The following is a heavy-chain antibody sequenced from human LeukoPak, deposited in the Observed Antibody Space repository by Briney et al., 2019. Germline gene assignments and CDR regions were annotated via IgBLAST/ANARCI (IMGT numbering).Heavy chain of an antibody. D-gene: IGHD6-19*01. Sequence: PGGPLRLSCAAPGFTFRDYAMYWVGQAPGKALDYVSAISTVGSRTYYADSVKGRFTISRDNSKNTLYLQMGSLRAKDMAVYYCTRGVAISTSGWYDTFDYWGQGALVTVSS. J-gene: IGHJ4*02. CDR2: ISTVGSRT. CDR1: GFTFRDYA. V-gene: IGHV3-64*02. CDR3: TRGVAISTSGWYDTFDY.